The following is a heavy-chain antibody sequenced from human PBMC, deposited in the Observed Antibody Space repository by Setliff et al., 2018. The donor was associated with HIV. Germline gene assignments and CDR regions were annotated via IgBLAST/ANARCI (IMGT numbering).Heavy chain of an antibody. J-gene: IGHJ3*02. CDR3: AREGTYSGTYWVRRVASFDI. V-gene: IGHV4-34*01. D-gene: IGHD1-26*01. CDR1: GGSLSGYY. Sequence: PSDTLSLTCAVYGGSLSGYYWRWIRQPPGKGLEWIGDVSHTGSTNYNPSLKSRITISADTPKNQFSLKLSPVTAADTAVYYCAREGTYSGTYWVRRVASFDIWGQGTMVTVSS. CDR2: VSHTGST.